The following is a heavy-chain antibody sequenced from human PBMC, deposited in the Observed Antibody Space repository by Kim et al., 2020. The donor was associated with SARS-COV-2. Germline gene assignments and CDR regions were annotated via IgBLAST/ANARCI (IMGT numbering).Heavy chain of an antibody. V-gene: IGHV3-23*01. CDR3: AKDRYCADTRCPLVY. Sequence: GGSLILSCAASGFTLNEYAMSWVRQAPGKGLEWVSSISGNGDTTSYADSVKGRFTIFRDTAKKTLYLQMNSLRAEDTAVYYCAKDRYCADTRCPLVYWGQGTLVTVSS. J-gene: IGHJ4*02. CDR2: ISGNGDTT. D-gene: IGHD2-8*02. CDR1: GFTLNEYA.